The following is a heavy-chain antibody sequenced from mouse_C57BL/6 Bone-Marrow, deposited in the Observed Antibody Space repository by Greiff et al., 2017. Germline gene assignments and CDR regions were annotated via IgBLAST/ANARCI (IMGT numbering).Heavy chain of an antibody. V-gene: IGHV1-55*01. D-gene: IGHD1-1*01. CDR1: GYTFTSYW. J-gene: IGHJ2*01. CDR2: IYPGSGST. CDR3: ASDYGSSRDY. Sequence: QVQLKQPGAELVKPGASVKMSCKASGYTFTSYWITWVKQRPGQGLEWIGDIYPGSGSTNYNEKFKSKATLTVDTSSSTAYLQLSSLTSEDSAVYFCASDYGSSRDYWGQGTTLTVSS.